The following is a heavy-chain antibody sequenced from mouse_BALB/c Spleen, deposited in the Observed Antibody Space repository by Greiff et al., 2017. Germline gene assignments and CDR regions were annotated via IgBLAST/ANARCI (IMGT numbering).Heavy chain of an antibody. CDR2: ISYSGST. V-gene: IGHV3-2*02. D-gene: IGHD2-4*01. CDR1: GYSITSDYA. Sequence: EVKLMESGPGLVKPSQSMSLTCTVTGYSITSDYAWNWLRQFPGNKLEWMGYISYSGSTSYNPSLKSRISITRDTSKNQFFLQLNSVTTEDTATYYCAIRVITSWFAYWGEGTLVTVSA. J-gene: IGHJ3*01. CDR3: AIRVITSWFAY.